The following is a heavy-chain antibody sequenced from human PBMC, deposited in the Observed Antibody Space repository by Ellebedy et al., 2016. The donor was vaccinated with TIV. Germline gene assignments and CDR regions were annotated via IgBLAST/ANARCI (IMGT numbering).Heavy chain of an antibody. CDR1: GFTFDDYA. J-gene: IGHJ4*02. Sequence: GGSLRLXCAASGFTFDDYAMHWVRQAPGKGLEWVSGISWNSGSIGYADSVKGRFTISRDNAKNSLYLQMNSLRAEDTALYYCATKIGWLQSETYFDYWGQGTLVTVSS. V-gene: IGHV3-9*01. CDR3: ATKIGWLQSETYFDY. CDR2: ISWNSGSI. D-gene: IGHD5-24*01.